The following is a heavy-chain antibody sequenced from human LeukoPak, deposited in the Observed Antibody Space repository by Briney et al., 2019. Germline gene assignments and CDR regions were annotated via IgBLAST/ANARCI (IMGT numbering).Heavy chain of an antibody. V-gene: IGHV4-39*07. J-gene: IGHJ6*03. CDR1: GGSISSSSYY. CDR2: IYYSGST. Sequence: NPSETLSLTCTVSGGSISSSSYYWGWIRQPPGKGLEWIGSIYYSGSTYYNPSLKSRVTISVDTSKNQFSLKLSSVTAADTAVYYCARKKGYSYGYGYYYMDVWGKGTTVTVSS. CDR3: ARKKGYSYGYGYYYMDV. D-gene: IGHD5-18*01.